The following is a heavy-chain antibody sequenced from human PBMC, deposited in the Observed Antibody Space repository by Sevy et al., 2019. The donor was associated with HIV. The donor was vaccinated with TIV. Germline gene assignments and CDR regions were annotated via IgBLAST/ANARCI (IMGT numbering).Heavy chain of an antibody. J-gene: IGHJ3*02. D-gene: IGHD3-22*01. CDR2: FYPGNSDV. CDR3: ARGLYYYDSSGYSDAFDI. Sequence: GESLKISCKGSGYIIKNYWIGWVRQVPGKGLEWMGIFYPGNSDVRYSPSFQGHVTISADKSISAAYLQWRSLKASDTAMYFCARGLYYYDSSGYSDAFDIWGQGTMVTVSS. V-gene: IGHV5-51*01. CDR1: GYIIKNYW.